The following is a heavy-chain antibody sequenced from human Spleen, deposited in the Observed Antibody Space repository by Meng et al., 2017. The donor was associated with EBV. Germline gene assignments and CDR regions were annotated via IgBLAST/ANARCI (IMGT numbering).Heavy chain of an antibody. V-gene: IGHV3-13*01. CDR3: TRAGYGLDY. CDR1: GFTFSNYD. J-gene: IGHJ4*02. Sequence: EVQPVVFGGGWVQPAGFLRLSCAASGFTFSNYDMHWVRQPPGKGLEWVSSIGTAGDTYYPDSVEGRFTISRENAESSLYLQMNSLRAGDTAMYYCTRAGYGLDYWGQGTLVTVSS. D-gene: IGHD5-18*01. CDR2: IGTAGDT.